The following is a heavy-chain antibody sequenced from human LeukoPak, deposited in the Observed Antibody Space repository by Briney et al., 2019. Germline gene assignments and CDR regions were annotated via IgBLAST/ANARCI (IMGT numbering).Heavy chain of an antibody. CDR3: ATKNWAKYDFWSGYSDH. V-gene: IGHV3-7*01. J-gene: IGHJ4*02. CDR1: GFTISDYW. Sequence: GGSLRLSCAASGFTISDYWVAWVRQAPGKGLEWVANIRQDADRKYYVDSVKGRFTISRDNAKNSVYLQMNSLRADDAAVYYCATKNWAKYDFWSGYSDHWGQGTLVTVSS. D-gene: IGHD3-3*01. CDR2: IRQDADRK.